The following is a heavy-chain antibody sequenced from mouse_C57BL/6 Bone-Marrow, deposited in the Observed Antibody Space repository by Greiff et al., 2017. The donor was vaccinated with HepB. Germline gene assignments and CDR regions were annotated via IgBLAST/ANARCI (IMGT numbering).Heavy chain of an antibody. CDR2: INPSNGGT. J-gene: IGHJ1*03. V-gene: IGHV1-53*01. CDR3: SRYGSSHVWYFDV. Sequence: QVQLQQPGTELVKPGASVKLSCKASGYTFTSYWMHWVKQRPGQGLEWIGNINPSNGGTNYNEKFKSKATLTVDISSSTAYMQLSSLTSEDSAVYYCSRYGSSHVWYFDVWGTGTTVTVSS. CDR1: GYTFTSYW. D-gene: IGHD1-1*01.